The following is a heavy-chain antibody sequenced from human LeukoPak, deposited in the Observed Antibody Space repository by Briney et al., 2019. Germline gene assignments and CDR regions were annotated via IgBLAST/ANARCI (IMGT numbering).Heavy chain of an antibody. J-gene: IGHJ4*02. CDR1: GFTFANYS. CDR2: ISENGDRT. D-gene: IGHD3-9*01. CDR3: AKDPKNVIRNFDSGY. V-gene: IGHV3-43*02. Sequence: GGSLRLSCTASGFTFANYSMHWVRQTPGKGLEWVSLISENGDRTYYADSVKGRFTISRDNSRHSLYLQMNSLRTEDSALYYCAKDPKNVIRNFDSGYWGQGTLVTVSS.